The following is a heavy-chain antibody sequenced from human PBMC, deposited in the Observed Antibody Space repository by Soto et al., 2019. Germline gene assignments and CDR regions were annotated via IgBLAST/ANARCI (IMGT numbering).Heavy chain of an antibody. J-gene: IGHJ4*02. CDR3: ARGGHVVVVTAALDF. D-gene: IGHD2-21*02. Sequence: QVQLVQSGAEVKKPGASVKVSCKASGDTFTDYSIHWVRQAPGQGLEWMGTVNPSGGHTTYAQHCLGRMTMTRDTSTSTLYMELSSLTSEDTAVYYCARGGHVVVVTAALDFWGQGTLVTVSS. CDR1: GDTFTDYS. CDR2: VNPSGGHT. V-gene: IGHV1-46*01.